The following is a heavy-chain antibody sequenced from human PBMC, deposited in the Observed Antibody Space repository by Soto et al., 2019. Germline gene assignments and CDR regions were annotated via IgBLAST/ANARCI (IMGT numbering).Heavy chain of an antibody. D-gene: IGHD6-13*01. CDR1: GGSISSSSYY. V-gene: IGHV4-39*01. CDR3: ARSASGYSSSWYIPWFDP. J-gene: IGHJ5*02. CDR2: IYYSGST. Sequence: SETLSLTSTVSGGSISSSSYYWGGIRQPPGKGLEWIGSIYYSGSTYYNPSLKSRVTISVDTSKNQFSLKLSSVTAADTAVYYCARSASGYSSSWYIPWFDPWGQGTLVTSPQ.